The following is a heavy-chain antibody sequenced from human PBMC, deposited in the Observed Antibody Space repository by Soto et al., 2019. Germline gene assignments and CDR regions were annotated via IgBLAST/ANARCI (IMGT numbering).Heavy chain of an antibody. CDR1: GGSFSGYY. V-gene: IGHV4-34*01. D-gene: IGHD5-18*01. Sequence: SETLSLTCAVYGGSFSGYYWSWIRQPPGKGLEWIGEINHSGSTNYNPSLKSRVTISVDTSKNQFSLKLSSVTAADTAVYYCARGRIQLWLNYGMDVLCQGTTVS. CDR3: ARGRIQLWLNYGMDV. J-gene: IGHJ6*02. CDR2: INHSGST.